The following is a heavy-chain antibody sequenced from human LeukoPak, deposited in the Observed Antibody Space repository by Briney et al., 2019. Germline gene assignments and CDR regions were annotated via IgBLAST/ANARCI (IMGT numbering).Heavy chain of an antibody. V-gene: IGHV1-2*02. Sequence: ASVKVSCKASGYTFTGYYMHWVRQAPGQGLEWMGWINPNSGGTNYAQKFQGRVTMTRDTSISTAYMELSRLRSDDTAVYYCARDIVVVTAILYHWGQGTLVTVSS. D-gene: IGHD2-21*02. CDR2: INPNSGGT. CDR1: GYTFTGYY. J-gene: IGHJ5*02. CDR3: ARDIVVVTAILYH.